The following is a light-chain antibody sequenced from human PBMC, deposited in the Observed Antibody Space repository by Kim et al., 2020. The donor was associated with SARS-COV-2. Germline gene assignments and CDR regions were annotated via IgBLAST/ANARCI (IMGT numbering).Light chain of an antibody. V-gene: IGLV3-21*04. CDR2: YDS. J-gene: IGLJ2*01. Sequence: GKRARVCWGGNSIGSKSVHWYQRKAGQAPVLVIYYDSDRPSGIPGRVSGSNSGNTATLTISRVEAGDEADYYCQVWDSSSDHQVVFGGGTQLTVL. CDR1: SIGSKS. CDR3: QVWDSSSDHQVV.